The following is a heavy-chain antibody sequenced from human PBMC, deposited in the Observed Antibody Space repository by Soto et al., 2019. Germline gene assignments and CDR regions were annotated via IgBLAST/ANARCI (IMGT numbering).Heavy chain of an antibody. Sequence: EVQLVESGGDLVQPGGSLRLSCGASGFTFSSYDFHWVRQATGKGLEWVSGIGTAGDTYYAGSVKGRFIMSRENAKNSLYLQMNSLRDGDTGVYYCTRGADGFDYWGQGTLVTVSS. D-gene: IGHD3-16*01. CDR3: TRGADGFDY. V-gene: IGHV3-13*01. CDR2: IGTAGDT. J-gene: IGHJ4*02. CDR1: GFTFSSYD.